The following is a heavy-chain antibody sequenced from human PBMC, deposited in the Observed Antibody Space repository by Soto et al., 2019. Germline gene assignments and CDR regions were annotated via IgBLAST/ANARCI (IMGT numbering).Heavy chain of an antibody. J-gene: IGHJ4*02. V-gene: IGHV5-10-1*01. CDR1: GYSFTSYW. CDR2: IDPRDSYT. D-gene: IGHD5-18*01. CDR3: ARQEGYTAMATRGIDY. Sequence: HGESLKISCKGSGYSFTSYWISWVRQMPGKGLEWMGRIDPRDSYTNYSPSFQGHVTISADKSISTAYLQWSSLKASDTAMYYCARQEGYTAMATRGIDYWGQGTLVTVSS.